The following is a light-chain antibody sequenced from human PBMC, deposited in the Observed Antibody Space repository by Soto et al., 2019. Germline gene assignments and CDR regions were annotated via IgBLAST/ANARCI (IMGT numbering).Light chain of an antibody. J-gene: IGKJ5*01. Sequence: EIVLTQSPATLSFSPGERATLSCRASQSVSSYLAWDQQKPGQAPRLLIYDASNRATGIPARFSGSGSGTDFALTISSLEPEDFAVYYCQQRSNWPPITFGQGTRLEIK. CDR1: QSVSSY. V-gene: IGKV3-11*01. CDR2: DAS. CDR3: QQRSNWPPIT.